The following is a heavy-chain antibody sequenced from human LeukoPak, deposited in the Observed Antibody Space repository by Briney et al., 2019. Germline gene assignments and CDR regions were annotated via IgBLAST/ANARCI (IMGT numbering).Heavy chain of an antibody. CDR2: IYSGGST. D-gene: IGHD5-18*01. CDR1: GFTVSSNC. Sequence: GGSLRLSCAASGFTVSSNCMSWVRQAPGKGLEWVSVIYSGGSTYYADSVKGRFTISRDNSKNTLYLQMNSLRAEDTAVYYCARVVDTAMVYYGMDVWGQGTTVTVSS. V-gene: IGHV3-53*01. CDR3: ARVVDTAMVYYGMDV. J-gene: IGHJ6*02.